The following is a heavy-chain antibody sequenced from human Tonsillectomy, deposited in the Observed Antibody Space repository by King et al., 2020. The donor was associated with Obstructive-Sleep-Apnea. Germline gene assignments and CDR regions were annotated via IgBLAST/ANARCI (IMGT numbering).Heavy chain of an antibody. CDR3: AAVGSGDGYKLSFNY. J-gene: IGHJ4*02. CDR1: GFTFTSSA. V-gene: IGHV1-58*02. CDR2: IVVGSGNT. D-gene: IGHD5-24*01. Sequence: QLVESGPEVKKPGTSVKVSCKASGFTFTSSAMQWVRQARGQRLEWIGWIVVGSGNTNYAQKFQERVTITRDMTTSTAYMELSSLRSEDTAVYYCAAVGSGDGYKLSFNYWGQGTLVTVSS.